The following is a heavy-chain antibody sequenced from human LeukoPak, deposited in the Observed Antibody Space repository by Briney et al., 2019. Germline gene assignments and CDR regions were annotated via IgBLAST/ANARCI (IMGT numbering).Heavy chain of an antibody. Sequence: ASVKVSCKASGGTFSSYAISWVRQAPGQGLEWMGGIIPIFGTANYAQKFQGRVTITADESTSTAYMELSSLRSEDTAVYYCASSQWELLLYYGMDVWGQGTTVTVSS. J-gene: IGHJ6*02. CDR2: IIPIFGTA. D-gene: IGHD1-26*01. V-gene: IGHV1-69*13. CDR3: ASSQWELLLYYGMDV. CDR1: GGTFSSYA.